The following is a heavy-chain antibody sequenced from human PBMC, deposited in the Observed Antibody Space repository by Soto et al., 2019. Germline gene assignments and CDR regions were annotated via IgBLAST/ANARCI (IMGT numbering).Heavy chain of an antibody. Sequence: GGSLRLSCAASGFTFSNYGMHWFRQAPGKGLEWVAVIYYDGSGKYYADSVKGRFTFSRDNSKNTLFLQMNTLRAEDTAVYYCARDIRSTYFDYWGQGTLVTVSS. J-gene: IGHJ4*02. CDR2: IYYDGSGK. V-gene: IGHV3-33*01. D-gene: IGHD2-21*01. CDR1: GFTFSNYG. CDR3: ARDIRSTYFDY.